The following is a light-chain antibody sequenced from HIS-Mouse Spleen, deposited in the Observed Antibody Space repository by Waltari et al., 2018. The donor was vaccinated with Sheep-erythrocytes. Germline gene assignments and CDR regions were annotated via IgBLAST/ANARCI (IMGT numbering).Light chain of an antibody. CDR1: KLGDKY. CDR2: QDT. V-gene: IGLV3-1*01. J-gene: IGLJ2*01. Sequence: SSELTQPPSVSVSPGQTARIPCPGDKLGDKYACWYQQKPGQSPVLVIYQDTKRPSGIPERFSGSNSGNTATLTISGTQAMDEADYYCQAWDSSIVVFGGGTKLTVL. CDR3: QAWDSSIVV.